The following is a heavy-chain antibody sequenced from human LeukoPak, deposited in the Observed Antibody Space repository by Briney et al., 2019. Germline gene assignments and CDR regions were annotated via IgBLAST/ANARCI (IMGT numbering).Heavy chain of an antibody. D-gene: IGHD1-26*01. CDR1: GYSFNSHH. Sequence: ASVNVSCKTSGYSFNSHHVHWVRQAPGQGLEWMGVKFSHDGSTSTAQKFQGRVTLTRDTSTSTVGMELSSLRSEDTAVYYCARERLVGPTNYRDAFDIWGQGTMVTVSS. J-gene: IGHJ3*02. CDR2: KFSHDGST. V-gene: IGHV1-46*02. CDR3: ARERLVGPTNYRDAFDI.